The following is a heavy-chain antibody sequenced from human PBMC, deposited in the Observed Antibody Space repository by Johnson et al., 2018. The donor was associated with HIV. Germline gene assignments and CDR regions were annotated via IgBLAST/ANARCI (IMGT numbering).Heavy chain of an antibody. CDR3: ARGRGALDI. CDR1: GFTFDDYG. D-gene: IGHD3-16*01. V-gene: IGHV3-20*04. Sequence: VQLLESGGGVVRPGGSLRLSCAASGFTFDDYGMSWVRQAPGKGLEWVSGIGTAGDTYYADSVKGRFTISRENAKNSLYLQMNSLRAGDTAVYYCARGRGALDIWGQGTVVTVSS. CDR2: IGTAGDT. J-gene: IGHJ3*02.